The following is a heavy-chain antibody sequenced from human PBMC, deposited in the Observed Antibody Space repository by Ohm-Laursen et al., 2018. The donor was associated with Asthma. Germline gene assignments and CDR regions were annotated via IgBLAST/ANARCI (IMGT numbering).Heavy chain of an antibody. V-gene: IGHV3-48*01. D-gene: IGHD3-16*01. CDR3: AREWGGMDV. J-gene: IGHJ6*02. Sequence: SLRLSCTASGFTFSSYNMNWVRQAPGKGLEWVSYISSSSSTIYYADSVKGRFTISRDNAKNSLYLQMNNLRAEDAAIYYCAREWGGMDVWGQGTTVTVSS. CDR1: GFTFSSYN. CDR2: ISSSSSTI.